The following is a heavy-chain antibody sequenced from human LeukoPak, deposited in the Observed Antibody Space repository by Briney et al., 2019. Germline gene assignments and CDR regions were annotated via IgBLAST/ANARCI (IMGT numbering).Heavy chain of an antibody. D-gene: IGHD2/OR15-2a*01. CDR3: ARSYFSVGAFDI. J-gene: IGHJ3*02. V-gene: IGHV4-38-2*01. CDR2: VYHSGST. Sequence: SETLSLTCAVSGYSIRTGYYWGWVRPPPGKDLEWIGSVYHSGSTYYNPSLQSRVNILVDTSKNQFSLSLTSVTAADTAVYYCARSYFSVGAFDIWGQGTMVTVSS. CDR1: GYSIRTGYY.